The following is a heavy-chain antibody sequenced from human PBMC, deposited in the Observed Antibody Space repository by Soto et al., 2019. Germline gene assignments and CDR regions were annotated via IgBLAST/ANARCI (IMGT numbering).Heavy chain of an antibody. J-gene: IGHJ5*02. CDR2: ISYDGSNK. CDR3: AKEERYYDFWSGSQGENWFDP. V-gene: IGHV3-30*18. CDR1: GFTFSSYG. D-gene: IGHD3-3*01. Sequence: GGSLRLSCAASGFTFSSYGMHWVRQAPGKGLEWVAVISYDGSNKYYADSVKGRFTISRDNSKNTLYLQMNSLRAEDTAVYYCAKEERYYDFWSGSQGENWFDPWGQGTLVTVSS.